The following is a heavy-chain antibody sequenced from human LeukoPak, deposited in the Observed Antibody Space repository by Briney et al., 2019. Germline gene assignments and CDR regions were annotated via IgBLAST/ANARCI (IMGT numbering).Heavy chain of an antibody. V-gene: IGHV3-30-3*01. CDR3: ARDHTMVRGVNDY. Sequence: QPGGSLGLSCAASGFTFSSYAMHWVRQAPGKGLEWVAVISYDGSNKYYADSVKGRFTISRDNSKNTLYLQMNSLRAEDTAVYYCARDHTMVRGVNDYWGQGTLVTVPS. CDR1: GFTFSSYA. D-gene: IGHD3-10*01. CDR2: ISYDGSNK. J-gene: IGHJ4*02.